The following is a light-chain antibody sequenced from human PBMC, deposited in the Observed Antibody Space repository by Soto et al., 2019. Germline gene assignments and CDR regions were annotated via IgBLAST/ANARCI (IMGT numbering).Light chain of an antibody. CDR3: SSYTGSAALVI. CDR2: DVS. CDR1: SIDVGGYNY. Sequence: QSALTQPASVSGSLGQSITISCTGTSIDVGGYNYVSWYQQHPGQAPKLFIYDVSHRPSGISYRFSGSKSGNTASLTISGLQAEDEADYYCSSYTGSAALVIFGGGTKLTVL. J-gene: IGLJ2*01. V-gene: IGLV2-14*03.